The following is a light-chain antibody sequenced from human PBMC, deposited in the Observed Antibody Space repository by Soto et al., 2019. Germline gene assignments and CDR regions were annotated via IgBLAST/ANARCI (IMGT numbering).Light chain of an antibody. CDR3: QQYNNWPET. Sequence: EIVMRQSPATLSVSPGERATLSCRASQSVSSNLAWYQQKPCQAPRLLIYGASTRATDVPARFSGSGSGTEFTLTISSLQSEDFAVYYCQQYNNWPETFGQGTKVDI. V-gene: IGKV3-15*01. J-gene: IGKJ1*01. CDR1: QSVSSN. CDR2: GAS.